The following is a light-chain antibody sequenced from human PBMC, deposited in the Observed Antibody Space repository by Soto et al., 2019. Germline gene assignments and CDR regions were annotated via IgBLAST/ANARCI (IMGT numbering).Light chain of an antibody. CDR2: GAS. V-gene: IGKV3-15*01. CDR1: QSVSNN. Sequence: EIVMTQSPATLSVSPGERATLSCRASQSVSNNLAWYQQKPGQAPRLLIYGASTRASGIPARFSGSGSGTEVTLTISSLQSEDFAVYYCQQYNDWPPYTFGQGTKLEIK. CDR3: QQYNDWPPYT. J-gene: IGKJ2*01.